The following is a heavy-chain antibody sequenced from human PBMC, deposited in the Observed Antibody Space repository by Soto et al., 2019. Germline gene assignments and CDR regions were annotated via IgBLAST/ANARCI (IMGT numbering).Heavy chain of an antibody. CDR1: GFTFSSYG. Sequence: GGSLRLSCAASGFTFSSYGMHWVRQAPGKGLEWVAVISYDGSNKYYADSVKGRFTISRDNSKNTLYQQMNSLRAEDTAVYYCAKDGHPGGSGSYQDPMDVWGQGTTVTVSS. D-gene: IGHD3-10*01. J-gene: IGHJ6*02. CDR3: AKDGHPGGSGSYQDPMDV. CDR2: ISYDGSNK. V-gene: IGHV3-30*18.